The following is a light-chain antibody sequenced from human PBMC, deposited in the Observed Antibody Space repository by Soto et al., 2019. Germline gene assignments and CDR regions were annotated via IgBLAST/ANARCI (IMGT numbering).Light chain of an antibody. CDR2: RNS. V-gene: IGLV1-47*01. CDR3: AAWDDSLSGVV. Sequence: QPVLTQPPSASGTPGQRVTISCSGSSSNIGSNYVYWYQQLPGTVPQLLIYRNSERPSGVPDQFSGSKSGTSASLAISGLRSEDEADYYCAAWDDSLSGVVFGGGTKVTVL. J-gene: IGLJ2*01. CDR1: SSNIGSNY.